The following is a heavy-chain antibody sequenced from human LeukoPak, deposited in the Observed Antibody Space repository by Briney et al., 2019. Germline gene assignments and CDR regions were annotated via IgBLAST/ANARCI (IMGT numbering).Heavy chain of an antibody. Sequence: ASVKVSCKASGYTFTSYGISWVRQAPGQGLEWMGWISAYNGNTNYAQKLQGRVTMTTDTSTSTAYMELRSLRSDDTAVYYCARAPKYYDFWSGYYVGAFDIWGQGTMVTVSS. J-gene: IGHJ3*02. D-gene: IGHD3-3*01. CDR3: ARAPKYYDFWSGYYVGAFDI. CDR1: GYTFTSYG. V-gene: IGHV1-18*01. CDR2: ISAYNGNT.